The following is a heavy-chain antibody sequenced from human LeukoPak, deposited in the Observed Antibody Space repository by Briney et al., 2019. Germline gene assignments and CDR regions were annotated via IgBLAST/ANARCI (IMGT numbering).Heavy chain of an antibody. Sequence: GGSLRLSCTASGFTFGDYAMTWVRQAPGKGLEWVGFIRSKTYGGTTDYAASVKARFSISRDDSKSLAYLQMNSLKTEDTAVYYCTRGGTGDFDYWGQGTLVTV. D-gene: IGHD7-27*01. J-gene: IGHJ4*02. CDR1: GFTFGDYA. CDR3: TRGGTGDFDY. V-gene: IGHV3-49*04. CDR2: IRSKTYGGTT.